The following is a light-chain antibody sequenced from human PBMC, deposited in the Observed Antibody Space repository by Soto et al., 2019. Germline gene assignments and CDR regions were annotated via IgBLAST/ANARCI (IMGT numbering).Light chain of an antibody. Sequence: QSALTQPRSVSGSPGQSVTISCTGTSSNVGDYNYVSWYQQHPGKPPKLMIYDVSKRPSGVPDRFSGSKSGNTASLTISGLQAEDEADYYCCSYAGSYPLVFGGGTKLTVL. CDR1: SSNVGDYNY. J-gene: IGLJ2*01. CDR2: DVS. CDR3: CSYAGSYPLV. V-gene: IGLV2-11*01.